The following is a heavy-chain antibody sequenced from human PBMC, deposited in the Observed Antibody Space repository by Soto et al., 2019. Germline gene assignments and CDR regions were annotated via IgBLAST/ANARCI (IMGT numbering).Heavy chain of an antibody. Sequence: RGFLRLTCTAPRFTFGSYWIHCVRQAPGKGLVRVSDINVDGTETWYADSVKGRFTISRDNDKKTLYLHMTGLRVDDTGVYYCARDKEVLLTNYGMAVWGQGTTVTVSS. CDR1: RFTFGSYW. CDR3: ARDKEVLLTNYGMAV. CDR2: INVDGTET. V-gene: IGHV3-74*01. J-gene: IGHJ6*02.